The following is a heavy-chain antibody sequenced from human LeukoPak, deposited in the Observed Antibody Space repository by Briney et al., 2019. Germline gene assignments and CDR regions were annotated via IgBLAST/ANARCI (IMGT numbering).Heavy chain of an antibody. Sequence: GGSLRLSCAASGFTFSSYAMHWVRQAPGKGLEWVTFISYDGSNKYYADSVKGRFTISRDNSKNTLYLQMNSLRAEDTAVYYCARRSGYSYGYGRSWYFDLWGRGTLVTVSS. J-gene: IGHJ2*01. CDR3: ARRSGYSYGYGRSWYFDL. CDR2: ISYDGSNK. V-gene: IGHV3-30-3*01. D-gene: IGHD5-18*01. CDR1: GFTFSSYA.